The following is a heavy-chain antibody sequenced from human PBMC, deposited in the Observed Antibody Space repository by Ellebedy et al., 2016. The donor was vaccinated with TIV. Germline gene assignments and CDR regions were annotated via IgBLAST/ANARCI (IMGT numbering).Heavy chain of an antibody. V-gene: IGHV1-18*04. J-gene: IGHJ4*02. CDR3: AREAYCGGDCHIHPYYFDY. CDR2: ISAYNGNT. CDR1: GYTFTSYG. D-gene: IGHD2-21*02. Sequence: ASVKVSXXASGYTFTSYGISWVRQAPGQGLEWMGWISAYNGNTNYAQKLQGRVTMTTDTSTSTAYMELRSLRSDDTAVYYCAREAYCGGDCHIHPYYFDYWGQGTLVTVSS.